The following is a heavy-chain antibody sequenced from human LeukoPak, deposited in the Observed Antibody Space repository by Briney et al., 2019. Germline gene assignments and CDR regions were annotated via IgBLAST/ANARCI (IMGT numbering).Heavy chain of an antibody. CDR1: GFTFSRFW. V-gene: IGHV3-7*05. CDR2: IKHDGSQK. Sequence: LTGGSLSLSCAASGFTFSRFWMSWARQAPGKGVEWVANIKHDGSQKYYVDSTKGRFTISRDNAKNSVYLQMNSLTAEDTAVYYCARDGMGGIKAFDMWGQGTMVTVSS. CDR3: ARDGMGGIKAFDM. D-gene: IGHD3-10*01. J-gene: IGHJ3*02.